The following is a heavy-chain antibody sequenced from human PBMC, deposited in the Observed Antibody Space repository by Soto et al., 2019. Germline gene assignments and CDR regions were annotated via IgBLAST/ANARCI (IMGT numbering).Heavy chain of an antibody. Sequence: QVQLVQSGAEVKKPGSSVRVSCKTSGDTFSRYTVNWVRHAPRQGLEWMGGIIPRFGTTNYAPTVQDRVTITADESMNTVYMELSSLRSEDTALYYCARGRGLYNSGRSQLDYWGQGTLVTVSS. V-gene: IGHV1-69*01. CDR2: IIPRFGTT. CDR1: GDTFSRYT. CDR3: ARGRGLYNSGRSQLDY. J-gene: IGHJ4*02. D-gene: IGHD1-1*01.